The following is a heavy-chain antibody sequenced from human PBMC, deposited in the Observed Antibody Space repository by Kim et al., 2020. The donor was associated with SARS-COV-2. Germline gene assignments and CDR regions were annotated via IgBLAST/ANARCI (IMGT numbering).Heavy chain of an antibody. Sequence: NPSCKSRVTISVGTSKNQFSLKLSSVTAADTAVYYCAVSSGWYYYYGMDVWGQGTTVTVSS. V-gene: IGHV4-34*01. J-gene: IGHJ6*02. D-gene: IGHD6-19*01. CDR3: AVSSGWYYYYGMDV.